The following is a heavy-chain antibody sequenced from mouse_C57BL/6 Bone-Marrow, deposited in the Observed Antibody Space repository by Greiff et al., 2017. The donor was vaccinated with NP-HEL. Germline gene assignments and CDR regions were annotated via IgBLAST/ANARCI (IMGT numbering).Heavy chain of an antibody. J-gene: IGHJ1*03. CDR1: GYSFTDYN. CDR2: INPNYGTT. CDR3: ARWGTTRWYFDV. Sequence: EVQLQESGPELVKPGASVKISCKASGYSFTDYNMNWVKQSNGKSLEWIGVINPNYGTTSYKQKFKGKATLTVDQSSSTAYMQLNSRTSEYSAVYYCARWGTTRWYFDVWGTGTTVTVSS. D-gene: IGHD1-1*01. V-gene: IGHV1-39*01.